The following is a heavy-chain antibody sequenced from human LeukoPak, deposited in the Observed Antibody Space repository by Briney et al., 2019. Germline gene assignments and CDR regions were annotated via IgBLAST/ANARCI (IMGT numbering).Heavy chain of an antibody. CDR3: ARDRSGFEAFDY. Sequence: ASVKVSCKASGYTFTGCYMHWVRQAPGQGLEWMGWINPNSGGTNYAQKFQGRVTMTRDTSISTAYMELSRLRSDDTAVYYCARDRSGFEAFDYWGQGTLVTVSS. CDR1: GYTFTGCY. J-gene: IGHJ4*02. D-gene: IGHD3-10*01. V-gene: IGHV1-2*02. CDR2: INPNSGGT.